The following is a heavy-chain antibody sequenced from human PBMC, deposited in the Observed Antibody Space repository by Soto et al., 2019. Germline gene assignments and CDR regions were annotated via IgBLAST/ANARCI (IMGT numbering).Heavy chain of an antibody. D-gene: IGHD3-22*01. J-gene: IGHJ4*02. CDR1: GFTFSSYA. Sequence: GGSLRLSCAASGFTFSSYAMHWVRQAPGKGLEWVAVISYDGSNKYYADSVKGRFTISRDNSKNTLYLQMNSLRAEDTAVYYCARGLNYYDSSGYPSHFDYWGQGTLVTVSS. CDR3: ARGLNYYDSSGYPSHFDY. V-gene: IGHV3-30-3*01. CDR2: ISYDGSNK.